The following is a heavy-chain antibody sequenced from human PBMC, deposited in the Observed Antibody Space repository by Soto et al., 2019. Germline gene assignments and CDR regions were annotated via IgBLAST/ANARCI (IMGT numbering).Heavy chain of an antibody. J-gene: IGHJ6*02. CDR2: IYSGGST. V-gene: IGHV3-66*01. CDR1: GFTVSSNY. D-gene: IGHD3-10*01. Sequence: GGSLRLSCAASGFTVSSNYMSWVRQAPGKGLEWVSVIYSGGSTYYADSVKGRFTISRDNSKNTLYLQMNSLRAEDTAVYYCGRGRYGSGSYNYYGMDVWGQGTTVTVSS. CDR3: GRGRYGSGSYNYYGMDV.